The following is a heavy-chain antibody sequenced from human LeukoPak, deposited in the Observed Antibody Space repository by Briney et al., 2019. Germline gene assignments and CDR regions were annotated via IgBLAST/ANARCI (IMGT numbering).Heavy chain of an antibody. CDR1: GFTFSNAW. CDR3: TTASYYYGSGPIDY. V-gene: IGHV3-15*01. J-gene: IGHJ4*02. CDR2: IKSKTDGGTT. D-gene: IGHD3-10*01. Sequence: PGGSLRLPCAASGFTFSNAWMSWVRQAPGKGLEWVGRIKSKTDGGTTDYAAPVKGRFTISRDDSKNTLYLQMNSLKTEDTAVYYCTTASYYYGSGPIDYWGQGTLVTVSS.